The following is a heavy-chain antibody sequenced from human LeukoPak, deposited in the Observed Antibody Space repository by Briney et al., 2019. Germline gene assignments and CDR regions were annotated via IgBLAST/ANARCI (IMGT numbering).Heavy chain of an antibody. CDR1: GFTVSSNY. D-gene: IGHD2-2*01. CDR2: IYIGGST. CDR3: ARDWGYCSSTSCHVFDY. V-gene: IGHV3-53*01. Sequence: PGGSLRLSCAASGFTVSSNYMSWVRQAPGKGLEWVSVIYIGGSTYYADSVKGRFTISRDKSKNTLYLQMNSLRAEDTAVYYCARDWGYCSSTSCHVFDYWGQGTLVTVSS. J-gene: IGHJ4*02.